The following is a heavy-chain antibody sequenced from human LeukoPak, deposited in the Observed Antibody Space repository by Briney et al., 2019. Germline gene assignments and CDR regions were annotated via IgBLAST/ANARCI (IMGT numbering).Heavy chain of an antibody. Sequence: GGSLRLSCVASGFTFSSYAMSWVRQAPGKGLEWVSAISGSGGSTYYADSVKGRFTISRDNSKNTLCLQMNSLRAEDTAVYYCAKGDYDFWSGYYPDYWGQGTLVTVSS. CDR2: ISGSGGST. CDR3: AKGDYDFWSGYYPDY. J-gene: IGHJ4*02. D-gene: IGHD3-3*01. CDR1: GFTFSSYA. V-gene: IGHV3-23*01.